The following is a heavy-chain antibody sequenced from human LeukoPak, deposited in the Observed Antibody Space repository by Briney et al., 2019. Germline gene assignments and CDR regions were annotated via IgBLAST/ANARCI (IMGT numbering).Heavy chain of an antibody. V-gene: IGHV4-59*12. Sequence: SETLSLTCTVSGGSISSYYWSWIRQPPGKGLEWIGYIYYSGSTYYNPSLKSRVTISVDTSKNQFSLKLSSVTAADTAVYYCAREGDSSGYYREDAFDIWGQGTMVTVSS. J-gene: IGHJ3*02. CDR2: IYYSGST. CDR1: GGSISSYY. CDR3: AREGDSSGYYREDAFDI. D-gene: IGHD3-22*01.